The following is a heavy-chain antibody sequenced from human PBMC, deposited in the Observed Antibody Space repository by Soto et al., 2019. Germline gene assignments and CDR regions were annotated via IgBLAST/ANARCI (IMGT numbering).Heavy chain of an antibody. J-gene: IGHJ1*01. D-gene: IGHD6-6*01. V-gene: IGHV3-30*04. CDR1: GFIFSDFV. CDR2: ISSDRSDRDYE. Sequence: QVQLVESGGGVVQPGRSLRLSCAASGFIFSDFVMHWVRQAPGRGLEWVAVISSDRSDRDYEYYADSVKGRFTISRDNSKSTRYLQMNSLGREDTAVYFCATLRIAAYWGQGTLVTVSS. CDR3: ATLRIAAY.